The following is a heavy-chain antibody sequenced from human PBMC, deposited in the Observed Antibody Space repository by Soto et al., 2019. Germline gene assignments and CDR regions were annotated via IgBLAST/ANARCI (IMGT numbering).Heavy chain of an antibody. V-gene: IGHV4-59*01. D-gene: IGHD4-17*01. CDR2: IYYSGST. CDR3: ARNYGDYDWFDP. CDR1: GGSISSYY. J-gene: IGHJ5*02. Sequence: SETLSLTCTVSGGSISSYYWSWIRQPPGKGLEWIGYIYYSGSTNYNPSLKSRVTISVDTSKNQFSLKLSSVTAADTAVYYCARNYGDYDWFDPWGQGTLVTVSS.